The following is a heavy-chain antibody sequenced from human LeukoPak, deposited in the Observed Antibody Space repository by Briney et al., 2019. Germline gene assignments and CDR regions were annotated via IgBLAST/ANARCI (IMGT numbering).Heavy chain of an antibody. CDR2: IYYSGST. CDR1: GGSISSGGYY. Sequence: SETLSLTCTVSGGSISSGGYYWSWIRQHPGKGLEWIGYIYYSGSTYYNPSLKSRVTMSVDTSKNQFSLKLSSVTAVDTAVYYCASAPIYGSGPHYWGQGTLVTVSS. J-gene: IGHJ4*02. V-gene: IGHV4-31*03. CDR3: ASAPIYGSGPHY. D-gene: IGHD3-10*01.